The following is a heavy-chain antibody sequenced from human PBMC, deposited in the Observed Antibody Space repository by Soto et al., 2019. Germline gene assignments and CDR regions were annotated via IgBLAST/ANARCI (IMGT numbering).Heavy chain of an antibody. V-gene: IGHV1-58*01. CDR3: AALPSTAQTLVPYYSYYGMDV. CDR2: IVVGSGNT. Sequence: SVKVSCKASGFTFTSSAVQWVRQARGQRLEWIGWIVVGSGNTNYAQKFQERVTITRDMSTSTAYMELSSLRSEDTAVYYCAALPSTAQTLVPYYSYYGMDVWGQGTTVTVSS. J-gene: IGHJ6*02. CDR1: GFTFTSSA. D-gene: IGHD4-17*01.